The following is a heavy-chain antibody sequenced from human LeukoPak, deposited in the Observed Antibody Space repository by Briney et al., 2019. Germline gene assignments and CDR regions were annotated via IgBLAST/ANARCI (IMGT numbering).Heavy chain of an antibody. Sequence: TASETLSLTCAAPGYSISRGYYGGWIRQPPGKGLEWMGSIYHSGSTYYNPSLKSRVTISVDTSKNQFSLKLSSVTAADTAVYYCARLGYSGYAYYMDVWGKGTAVTVSS. J-gene: IGHJ6*03. CDR1: GYSISRGYY. CDR2: IYHSGST. V-gene: IGHV4-38-2*01. CDR3: ARLGYSGYAYYMDV. D-gene: IGHD5-12*01.